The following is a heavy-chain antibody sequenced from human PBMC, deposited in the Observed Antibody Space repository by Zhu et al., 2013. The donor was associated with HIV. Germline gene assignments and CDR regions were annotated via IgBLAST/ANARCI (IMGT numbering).Heavy chain of an antibody. V-gene: IGHV1-18*01. CDR2: INTENGER. CDR3: ATADEYSHSEGWGWFDP. Sequence: QAQLVQSGAEVKKPGASVKVSCKASGYTFSRFGFSWVRQAPGQGLEWMGWINTENGERKYVEKFQDRLTVTADMSTDTAYMELTSLTSDDTAVYYCATADEYSHSEGWGWFDPWGQGTQVIVSS. CDR1: GYTFSRFG. D-gene: IGHD5-12*01. J-gene: IGHJ5*02.